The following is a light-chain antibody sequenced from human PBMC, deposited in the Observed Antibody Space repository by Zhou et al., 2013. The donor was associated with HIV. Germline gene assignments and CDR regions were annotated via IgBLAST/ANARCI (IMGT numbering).Light chain of an antibody. J-gene: IGKJ3*01. V-gene: IGKV1-39*01. CDR2: AAS. CDR1: QSIGAY. Sequence: DIQMTQSPSSLSASVGDRVTITCRASQSIGAYVNWYQQKAGEAPKVLVFAASNLQSGVPSRFGGSGSGTDFTLTISSLQPEDFATYYCQQYHTYPGTFGPGTKVDIK. CDR3: QQYHTYPGT.